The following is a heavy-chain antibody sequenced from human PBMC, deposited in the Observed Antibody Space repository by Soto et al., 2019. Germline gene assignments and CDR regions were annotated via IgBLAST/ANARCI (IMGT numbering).Heavy chain of an antibody. CDR2: IGTAGDT. CDR3: AKSQKIFTHFFGS. Sequence: PAGCLRLSSEACGLTFSGFDMDLVRKPTGKGLEWVSSIGTAGDTYYAVSVKGRFTISRDNAKNSLSLQMNSLRAGDMAVYFCAKSQKIFTHFFGSWGQGTQVTVSS. J-gene: IGHJ4*02. D-gene: IGHD3-3*01. CDR1: GLTFSGFD. V-gene: IGHV3-13*01.